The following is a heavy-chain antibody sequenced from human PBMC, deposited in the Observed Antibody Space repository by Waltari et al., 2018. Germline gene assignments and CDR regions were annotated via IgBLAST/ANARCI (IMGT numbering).Heavy chain of an antibody. CDR1: GDSVSSNSAA. J-gene: IGHJ5*02. V-gene: IGHV6-1*01. CDR2: TYYRSNWYN. D-gene: IGHD6-19*01. CDR3: AREIAVAGTVSWFDP. Sequence: QVQLQQSGPGLVKPSQTLSLTCAISGDSVSSNSAAWTWIRQSPSRGLEGLGSTYYRSNWYNDYAVPVKSRITINPDTSKNQFSLQLNSVTPEDTAVYYCAREIAVAGTVSWFDPWGQGTLVTVSS.